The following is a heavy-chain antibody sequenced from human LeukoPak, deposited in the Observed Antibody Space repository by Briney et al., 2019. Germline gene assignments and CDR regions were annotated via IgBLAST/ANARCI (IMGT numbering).Heavy chain of an antibody. Sequence: PSETLSLTCTVSGGSISSYYWSWIRQPAGKGLEWIGRIYTSGSTNYNPSLKSRVTMSVDTSKNQFSLKLSSVTAADTAVYYCARDFSPTVVTRGAFGIWGQGTMVTVSS. CDR3: ARDFSPTVVTRGAFGI. CDR2: IYTSGST. V-gene: IGHV4-4*07. D-gene: IGHD4-23*01. J-gene: IGHJ3*02. CDR1: GGSISSYY.